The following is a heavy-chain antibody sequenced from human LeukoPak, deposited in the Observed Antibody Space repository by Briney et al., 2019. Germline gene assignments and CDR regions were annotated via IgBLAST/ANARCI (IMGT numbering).Heavy chain of an antibody. CDR1: GGSFSGYY. V-gene: IGHV4-34*01. CDR2: INHSGST. CDR3: ARVGGGYYVTSGYDY. J-gene: IGHJ4*02. D-gene: IGHD3-22*01. Sequence: SETLSLTCAVFGGSFSGYYWSWIRQPPGKGLEWIGEINHSGSTNYNPSLKSRVTVSVDRSKNQFSLKLSSVTAADTAVYYCARVGGGYYVTSGYDYWGQGTLVTVSS.